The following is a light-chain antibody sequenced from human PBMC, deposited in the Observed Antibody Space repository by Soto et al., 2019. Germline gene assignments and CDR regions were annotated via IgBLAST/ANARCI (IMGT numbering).Light chain of an antibody. CDR3: QKLNAYPPWT. CDR2: GAS. J-gene: IGKJ1*01. CDR1: QGISSN. V-gene: IGKV1-9*01. Sequence: QMTQSPYSLSASVGARVTLTCLASQGISSNLAWYQQKPGRAPKLLIFGASTLQSGVPSRFSGSGSGTDFTLTISSLQPEDFATYFCQKLNAYPPWTFGQGTKVHIK.